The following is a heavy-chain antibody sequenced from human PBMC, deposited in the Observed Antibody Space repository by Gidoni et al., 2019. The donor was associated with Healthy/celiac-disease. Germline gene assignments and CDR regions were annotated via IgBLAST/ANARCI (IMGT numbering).Heavy chain of an antibody. D-gene: IGHD2-15*01. CDR2: IKSKTDGGTT. V-gene: IGHV3-15*01. J-gene: IGHJ4*02. Sequence: EVQLVESGEGLVKPGGPLRPSGAASGFTLCNAWMSWVRQAPGKGLEWVGRIKSKTDGGTTDYAAPVKGRFTISRDDSKNTLYLQMNSLKTEDTAVFYCTTLLHCSGGSCYSDWGQGTLVTVSS. CDR1: GFTLCNAW. CDR3: TTLLHCSGGSCYSD.